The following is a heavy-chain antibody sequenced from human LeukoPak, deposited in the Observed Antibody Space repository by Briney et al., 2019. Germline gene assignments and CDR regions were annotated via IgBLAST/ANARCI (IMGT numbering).Heavy chain of an antibody. CDR3: ARDDVTSSGPPGDYFYIDV. J-gene: IGHJ6*03. D-gene: IGHD6-6*01. Sequence: ASVKVSCKASGYTINGYYMHWLRQAPGQGLEWMGWINPNSGATNYAQKFQGRVTMTRDTSITTVYMEMSRLRSDDTAVYYCARDDVTSSGPPGDYFYIDVWGKGTTVTVSS. CDR2: INPNSGAT. CDR1: GYTINGYY. V-gene: IGHV1-2*02.